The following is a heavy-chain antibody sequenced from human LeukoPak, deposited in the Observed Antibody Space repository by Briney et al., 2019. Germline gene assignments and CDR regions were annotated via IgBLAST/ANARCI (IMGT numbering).Heavy chain of an antibody. D-gene: IGHD4-17*01. CDR3: ARHSVYGDYVVDVYFDY. V-gene: IGHV4-59*08. CDR2: IYVGGST. Sequence: SETLSLTCTVSGGSISSYHWRWLRQPPGQGLEGVGYIYVGGSTNYNTSLKSLGTISVETCKNQCSLMLRSVTAADTAVYYCARHSVYGDYVVDVYFDYWGQGTLVTVSS. J-gene: IGHJ4*02. CDR1: GGSISSYH.